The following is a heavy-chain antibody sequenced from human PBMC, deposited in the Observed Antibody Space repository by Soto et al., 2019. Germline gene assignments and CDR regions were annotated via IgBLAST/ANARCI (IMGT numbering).Heavy chain of an antibody. D-gene: IGHD2-21*01. CDR3: ARGRDSALYYFDY. J-gene: IGHJ4*02. Sequence: GGSLRLSCAASGFTFTDYDMDWVRQATGKGLEWVSVITTGGDTYYPGSVKGRFTVSRENAKNSLYLQMNSLRAEDTAVYYCARGRDSALYYFDYWGQGTLVTVSS. CDR2: ITTGGDT. CDR1: GFTFTDYD. V-gene: IGHV3-13*01.